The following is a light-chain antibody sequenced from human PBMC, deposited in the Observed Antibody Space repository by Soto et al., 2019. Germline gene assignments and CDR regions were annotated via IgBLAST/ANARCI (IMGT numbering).Light chain of an antibody. Sequence: QSVLAQPASVSGSPGQSITISCTGTSDDVGAYNSVSWYQQLPHKAPQVILYKGTQRPSGVSSRFSGSTSGNAASLTISGLQADDEADYFCCSSAPESTPVFGTGTKVTVL. J-gene: IGLJ1*01. CDR2: KGT. V-gene: IGLV2-23*01. CDR3: CSSAPESTPV. CDR1: SDDVGAYNS.